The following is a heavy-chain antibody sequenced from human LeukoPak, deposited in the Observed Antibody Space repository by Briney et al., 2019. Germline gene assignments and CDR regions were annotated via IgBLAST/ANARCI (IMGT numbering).Heavy chain of an antibody. J-gene: IGHJ6*04. Sequence: QSGGSLRLSCAASGFTFSSYEMNWVRQAPGKGLEWVSYISSSGSTIYYADSVKGRFTISRDNAKNSLYLQMNSLIAEDTAVYYCARDCSGGSCYSYYYYGMDVWGKGTTVTVSS. V-gene: IGHV3-48*03. D-gene: IGHD2-15*01. CDR1: GFTFSSYE. CDR3: ARDCSGGSCYSYYYYGMDV. CDR2: ISSSGSTI.